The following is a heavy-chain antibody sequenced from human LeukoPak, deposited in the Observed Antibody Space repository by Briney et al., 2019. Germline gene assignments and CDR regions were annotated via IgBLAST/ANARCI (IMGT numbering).Heavy chain of an antibody. V-gene: IGHV1-18*01. Sequence: ASLKVSCKASGYNFTTFGISWVRQAPGQRLEWLGWISGHNGNTKYIQNVQGRITMTTDTSASTAYMELRSLTSDDTAVYYCTREGTASTGIGPYDFWGQGTLVTVSS. CDR3: TREGTASTGIGPYDF. J-gene: IGHJ4*02. CDR1: GYNFTTFG. CDR2: ISGHNGNT. D-gene: IGHD6-13*01.